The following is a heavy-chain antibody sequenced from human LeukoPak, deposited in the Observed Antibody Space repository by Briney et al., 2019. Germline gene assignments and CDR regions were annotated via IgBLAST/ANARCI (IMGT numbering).Heavy chain of an antibody. Sequence: ASVKVSCKASGYTFTSYSMNWVRQAPGQGLEWLGWINTNTGNPTYAQGFTGRFVFSLDTSVNTAYLQISSLKAEDTAVYYCAREGGIAATSTPDYWGRGTLVTVSS. CDR2: INTNTGNP. CDR3: AREGGIAATSTPDY. V-gene: IGHV7-4-1*02. CDR1: GYTFTSYS. J-gene: IGHJ4*02. D-gene: IGHD6-13*01.